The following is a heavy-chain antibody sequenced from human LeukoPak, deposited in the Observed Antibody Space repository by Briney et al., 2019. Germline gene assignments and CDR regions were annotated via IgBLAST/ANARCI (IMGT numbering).Heavy chain of an antibody. CDR2: IIPILGIA. J-gene: IGHJ4*02. V-gene: IGHV1-69*02. D-gene: IGHD1-1*01. Sequence: SSGKVSCKASGSTFSSYTISWVRQAPGQGLEWMGRIIPILGIANYAQKFQGRVTITADKSTSTAYMELSSLRSEDTAVYYRAELGRFDYWGQGTLVTVSS. CDR3: AELGRFDY. CDR1: GSTFSSYT.